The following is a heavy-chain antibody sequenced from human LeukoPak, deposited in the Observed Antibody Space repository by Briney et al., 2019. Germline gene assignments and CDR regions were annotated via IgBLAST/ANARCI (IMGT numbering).Heavy chain of an antibody. CDR2: ISNGGSAT. J-gene: IGHJ4*02. CDR3: TGENYVPDS. CDR1: GYTFSPYW. Sequence: GGSLRLSCVASGYTFSPYWMSWVRQTPGKGLEWVASISNGGSATYYVDSVRGRFTISRDDAKNSLFLQMNGLRADDTAVYYCTGENYVPDSWGQGTLVTVSS. D-gene: IGHD3-10*02. V-gene: IGHV3-7*03.